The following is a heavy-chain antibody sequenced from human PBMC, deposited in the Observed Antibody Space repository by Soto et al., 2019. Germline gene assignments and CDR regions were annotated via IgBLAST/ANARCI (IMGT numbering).Heavy chain of an antibody. Sequence: GGSLRLSCAASGFTFSSYGMHWVRQAPGKGLEWVAVISYDGSNKYYADSVKGRFTISRDNSKNTLYLQMNSLRADDTAMYYCARDGVSSTDYTWNYGTYFDYWGPGALVTVSS. D-gene: IGHD1-1*01. CDR1: GFTFSSYG. CDR2: ISYDGSNK. V-gene: IGHV3-30*03. J-gene: IGHJ4*02. CDR3: ARDGVSSTDYTWNYGTYFDY.